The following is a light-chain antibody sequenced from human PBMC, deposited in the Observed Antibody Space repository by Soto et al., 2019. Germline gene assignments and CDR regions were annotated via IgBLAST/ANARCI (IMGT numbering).Light chain of an antibody. CDR1: QSLVYRDGNTY. CDR3: MSGTHWRSWS. Sequence: DVVMTQSPLSLPVTLGRPASISCRSSQSLVYRDGNTYLNWFQQRPGQSPRRLSYKVSNRDSGGAERFIGSWSGHECTLKISSVEAEDAAVYYCMSGTHWRSWSFGHGTKVEI. V-gene: IGKV2-30*01. CDR2: KVS. J-gene: IGKJ1*01.